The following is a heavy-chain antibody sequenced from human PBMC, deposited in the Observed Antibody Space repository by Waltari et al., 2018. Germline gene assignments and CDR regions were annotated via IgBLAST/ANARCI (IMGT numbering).Heavy chain of an antibody. V-gene: IGHV3-30-3*01. CDR1: GFTFSSYA. CDR2: ISYDGSNK. CDR3: ARDLGIAAAGTISYFQH. Sequence: QVQLVEAGGGVVQPGRSLRLSCAASGFTFSSYAMHWVRQAPGKGLGWVAVISYDGSNKYSADSVKCRFTLSRDNSKNTLYLQMNSLRAEDTAVYYCARDLGIAAAGTISYFQHWGQGTLVTVSS. J-gene: IGHJ1*01. D-gene: IGHD6-13*01.